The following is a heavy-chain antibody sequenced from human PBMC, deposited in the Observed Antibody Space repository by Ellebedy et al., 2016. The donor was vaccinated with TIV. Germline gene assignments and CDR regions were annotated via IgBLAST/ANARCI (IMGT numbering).Heavy chain of an antibody. D-gene: IGHD5-18*01. CDR3: ANTAMAVDYYYGMDV. V-gene: IGHV1-69*04. CDR1: GYTFTSYA. Sequence: ASVKVSCKASGYTFTSYAIHWVRQAPGQGLEWMGRIIPILGIANYTQKFQGRVTITADKSTSTAYMELSSLRSEDTAVYYCANTAMAVDYYYGMDVWGQGTTVTVSS. J-gene: IGHJ6*02. CDR2: IIPILGIA.